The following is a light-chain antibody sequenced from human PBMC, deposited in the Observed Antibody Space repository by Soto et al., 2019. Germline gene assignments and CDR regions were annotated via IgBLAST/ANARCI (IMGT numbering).Light chain of an antibody. CDR1: SNDIGTFEY. J-gene: IGLJ1*01. CDR3: SSNTTGSTLPWG. CDR2: GVN. Sequence: QSVLTQPASVSGSPGQSIPISCTGSSNDIGTFEYVSWHQHHPGRAPKLIIFGVNDRPSGISDRFSGSQSGNTGSLTFFRLQLEDEAVYYFSSNTTGSTLPWGFGNGTKVTFL. V-gene: IGLV2-14*01.